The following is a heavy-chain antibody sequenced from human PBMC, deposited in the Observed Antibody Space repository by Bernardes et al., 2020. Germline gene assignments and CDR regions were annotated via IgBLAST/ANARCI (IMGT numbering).Heavy chain of an antibody. CDR3: ARVLLYYDSSGYYSFVGGSGYYMDV. D-gene: IGHD3-22*01. V-gene: IGHV4-4*02. J-gene: IGHJ6*03. Sequence: SETLSLTCAVSGGSISSNNWWSWVRQPPGKGLEWIGEIYHSGNTNYNPSLKSRVTISVDKSKNQFSLKLSSVTAADTAVYYCARVLLYYDSSGYYSFVGGSGYYMDVWGKGTTVTVSS. CDR1: GGSISSNNW. CDR2: IYHSGNT.